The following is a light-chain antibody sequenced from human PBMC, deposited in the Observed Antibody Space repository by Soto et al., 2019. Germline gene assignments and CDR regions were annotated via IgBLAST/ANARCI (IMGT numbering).Light chain of an antibody. J-gene: IGKJ4*01. V-gene: IGKV3D-20*02. Sequence: EIVLTQSPGTLSLSPGERATLSCRASQSVSSSYLAWYQQKPGQAPRLLIYGASSRATGIPDRFSGSGSGTDFTLTNSRLEPEDFAVYYCQQRVNRVTFGGGTKVDIK. CDR2: GAS. CDR3: QQRVNRVT. CDR1: QSVSSSY.